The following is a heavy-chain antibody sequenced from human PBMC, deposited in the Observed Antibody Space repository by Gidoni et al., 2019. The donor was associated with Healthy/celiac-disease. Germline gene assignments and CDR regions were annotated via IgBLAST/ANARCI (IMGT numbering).Heavy chain of an antibody. D-gene: IGHD1-20*01. CDR2: IYHSGST. CDR1: GGSISSSNW. V-gene: IGHV4-4*02. CDR3: ARGGSYNWNDRGGDYYHYYGMDV. J-gene: IGHJ6*02. Sequence: QVQLQESGPGLVKPSGTLSLTCAVSGGSISSSNWWSWVRQPPGKGLEWIGEIYHSGSTNYNPSLKSRVTISVDKSKNQFSLKLSSVTAADTAVYYCARGGSYNWNDRGGDYYHYYGMDVWGQGTTVTVSS.